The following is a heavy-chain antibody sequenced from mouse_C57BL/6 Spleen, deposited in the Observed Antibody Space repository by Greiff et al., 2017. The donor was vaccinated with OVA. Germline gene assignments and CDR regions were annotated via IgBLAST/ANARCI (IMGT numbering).Heavy chain of an antibody. CDR2: ISSGSSTI. J-gene: IGHJ4*01. D-gene: IGHD3-3*01. CDR1: GFTFSDYG. CDR3: ARPGPYAMDY. Sequence: EVKLVESGGGLVKPGGSLKLSCAASGFTFSDYGMHWVRQDPEKGLEWVAYISSGSSTIYYADTVKGRFTISRDNAKNTLFLQMTSLRSEDTAMYYCARPGPYAMDYWGQGTSVTVSS. V-gene: IGHV5-17*01.